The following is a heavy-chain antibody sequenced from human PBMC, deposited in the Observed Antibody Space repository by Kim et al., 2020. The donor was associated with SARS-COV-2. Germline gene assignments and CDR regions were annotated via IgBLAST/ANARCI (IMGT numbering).Heavy chain of an antibody. Sequence: SETLSLTCTVSGGSISSSSYYWGWIRQPPGKGLEWIGSIYYSGSTYYNPSLKSRVTISVDTSKNQFSLKLSSVTAADTAVYYCARDVRGIFGVVIESDPWGQGTLVTVSS. J-gene: IGHJ5*02. D-gene: IGHD3-3*01. CDR1: GGSISSSSYY. CDR3: ARDVRGIFGVVIESDP. V-gene: IGHV4-39*07. CDR2: IYYSGST.